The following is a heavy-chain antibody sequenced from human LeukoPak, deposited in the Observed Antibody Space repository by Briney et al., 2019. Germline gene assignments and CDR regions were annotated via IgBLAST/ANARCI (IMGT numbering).Heavy chain of an antibody. V-gene: IGHV2-5*01. J-gene: IGHJ3*01. D-gene: IGHD3-22*01. CDR1: GFSLSTRAVG. CDR3: AHRADYDFMQHPFHL. Sequence: SGPTLVKPTQTLTLTCTFSGFSLSTRAVGVGWIRQPPGKALEWLALIYWYSNQRHSPSLESRLTITSHTPRNQLALTMTNIHPMDTATYHCAHRADYDFMQHPFHLWGQGTMVTVSS. CDR2: IYWYSNQ.